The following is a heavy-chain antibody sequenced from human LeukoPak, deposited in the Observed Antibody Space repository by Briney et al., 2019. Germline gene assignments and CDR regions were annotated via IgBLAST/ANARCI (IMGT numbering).Heavy chain of an antibody. V-gene: IGHV7-4-1*02. CDR3: ARKNGYTDYYYYYMDV. Sequence: ASVKVSCKASGYTFTSYAMNWVRQAPGQGLEWMGWINTNTGNPTYAQGFTGRFVFSLDTSVGTAYLQISSLKAEDTAVYYCARKNGYTDYYYYYMDVWGKGTTVTVSS. CDR2: INTNTGNP. J-gene: IGHJ6*03. CDR1: GYTFTSYA. D-gene: IGHD5-12*01.